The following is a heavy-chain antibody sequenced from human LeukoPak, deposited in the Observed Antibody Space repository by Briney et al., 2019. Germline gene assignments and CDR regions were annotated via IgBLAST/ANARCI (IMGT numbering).Heavy chain of an antibody. J-gene: IGHJ6*02. CDR3: ARDQEIVVVPAAPGYGMDV. D-gene: IGHD2-2*01. V-gene: IGHV1-18*01. CDR2: ISAYNGNT. Sequence: ASVKVSCKASGYTFTSYGISWMRQAPGQGLEWMGWISAYNGNTNYAQKLQGRVTMTTDTSTGTAYMELRSLRSDDTAVYYCARDQEIVVVPAAPGYGMDVWGQGTTVTVSS. CDR1: GYTFTSYG.